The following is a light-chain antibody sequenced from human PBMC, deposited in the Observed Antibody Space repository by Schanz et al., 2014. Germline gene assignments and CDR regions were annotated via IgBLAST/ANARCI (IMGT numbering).Light chain of an antibody. CDR3: QHYSVSPL. V-gene: IGKV3-20*01. CDR2: GAS. Sequence: ETVLTQSPGTLSLSPGERATLSCRASQRISNIDLAWYQQKPGQAPNLLVYGASRRATGVPDRFSGSGSGTDFTLTSSGVEPEDFAVYYCQHYSVSPLFGQGTRVEI. J-gene: IGKJ1*01. CDR1: QRISNID.